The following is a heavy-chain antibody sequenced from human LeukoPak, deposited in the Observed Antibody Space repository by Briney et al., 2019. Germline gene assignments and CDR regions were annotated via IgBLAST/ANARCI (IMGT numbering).Heavy chain of an antibody. Sequence: GGSLRLSCAASGFTFSDYSMHWVRQAPGKGLNWVAFIRYDGNNKYYADSVKGRFTISRDNSKNMLYLEMNSLRAEDTAVYYCATDYSNHYYFDYWGQGTLVTVSS. CDR1: GFTFSDYS. CDR2: IRYDGNNK. D-gene: IGHD4-11*01. V-gene: IGHV3-30*02. CDR3: ATDYSNHYYFDY. J-gene: IGHJ4*02.